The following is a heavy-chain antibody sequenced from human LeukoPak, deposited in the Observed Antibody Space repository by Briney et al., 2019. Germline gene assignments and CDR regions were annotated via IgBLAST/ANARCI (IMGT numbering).Heavy chain of an antibody. J-gene: IGHJ4*02. D-gene: IGHD2-15*01. Sequence: ASVKVSCKASGYTFTSYGISWVRQAPGQGLEWMGWISAYNGNTNYAQKLQGRVTMTTDTSTSTAYMELRSLRSDDTAVYYCARDLEGIVVVVAATPGAYWGQGTLVTVSS. V-gene: IGHV1-18*01. CDR3: ARDLEGIVVVVAATPGAY. CDR1: GYTFTSYG. CDR2: ISAYNGNT.